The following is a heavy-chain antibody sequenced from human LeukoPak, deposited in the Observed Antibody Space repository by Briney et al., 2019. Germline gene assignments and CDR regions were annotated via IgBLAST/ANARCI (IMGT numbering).Heavy chain of an antibody. D-gene: IGHD5-24*01. J-gene: IGHJ4*02. CDR1: GGPFSGYY. CDR3: ATVRWLQPYDY. CDR2: INHSGSA. Sequence: SETLSLTCAVYGGPFSGYYWSWIRQPPGKGLEWIGEINHSGSANYNPSLKSRVTISVDMSKNQLSLKLTSVTAADTAVYYCATVRWLQPYDYWGQGTLVTVSS. V-gene: IGHV4-34*01.